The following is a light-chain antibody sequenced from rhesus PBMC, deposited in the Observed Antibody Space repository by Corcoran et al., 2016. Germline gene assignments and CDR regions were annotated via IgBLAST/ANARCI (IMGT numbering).Light chain of an antibody. J-gene: IGKJ2*01. V-gene: IGKV1S8*01. Sequence: DIQMTQSPSALSASVGDRVTVSCRASQSIYTNLAWYQQKPGKAPKLLLYGASNLQSGIPSRFSGGGPGTDFNFTISSLQPEESAVDFCQHYDDSPYSFGQGTKVEIK. CDR1: QSIYTN. CDR2: GAS. CDR3: QHYDDSPYS.